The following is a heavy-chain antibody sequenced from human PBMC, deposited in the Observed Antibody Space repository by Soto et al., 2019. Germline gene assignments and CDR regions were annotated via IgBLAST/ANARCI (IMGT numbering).Heavy chain of an antibody. V-gene: IGHV4-39*01. D-gene: IGHD1-1*01. Sequence: QLQLQESGPGLVKPSETLSLTCTVSGGSISSSSYYWGWTRQPPGKGLEWIGSIYYSGSTYYNPSLKSRVTISVDTSKNQFSLKLSSVTAADTAVYYCARRQMATTLDYWGQGTLVTVSS. CDR2: IYYSGST. CDR1: GGSISSSSYY. CDR3: ARRQMATTLDY. J-gene: IGHJ4*02.